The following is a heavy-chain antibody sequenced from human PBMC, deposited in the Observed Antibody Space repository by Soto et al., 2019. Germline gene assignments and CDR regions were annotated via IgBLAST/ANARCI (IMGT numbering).Heavy chain of an antibody. Sequence: EVQLVKSWGGLVKPGGSLRLSCADSGFTFSTYNMNLFRQAPGKGLELVSFISTSSSYIYYADSVMGRFTISRDNAKNSLYMQMNSLRAEDTAVYYWERDYSRSWELDYWGQGTLVTVSS. D-gene: IGHD6-13*01. J-gene: IGHJ4*02. V-gene: IGHV3-21*01. CDR2: ISTSSSYI. CDR1: GFTFSTYN. CDR3: ERDYSRSWELDY.